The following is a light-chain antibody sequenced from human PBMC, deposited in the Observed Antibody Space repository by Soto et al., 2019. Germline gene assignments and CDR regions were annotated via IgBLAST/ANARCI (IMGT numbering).Light chain of an antibody. CDR1: QAVNTR. Sequence: EIVLTQSPATLSSFPGDRVTLSCRASQAVNTRLAWYQHKPGQAPRLLIYLTSNRAAGIPARFSGGGSGTDFTLTISRLEPEDFAVYYCQQYGSSPQTFGQGTKVDIK. V-gene: IGKV3-20*01. CDR3: QQYGSSPQT. CDR2: LTS. J-gene: IGKJ1*01.